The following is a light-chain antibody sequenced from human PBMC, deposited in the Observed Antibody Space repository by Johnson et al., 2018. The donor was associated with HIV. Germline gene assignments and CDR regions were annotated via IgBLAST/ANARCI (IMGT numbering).Light chain of an antibody. CDR3: GTWDNSLSTGGV. V-gene: IGLV1-51*02. CDR2: ENN. J-gene: IGLJ1*01. CDR1: SSNIGNNY. Sequence: QSVLTQPPSVSAAPGQKVTISCSGSSSNIGNNYISWYQQFPGTAPKLLIYENNKRPSGIPDRFSGSKSGPSATLDITGLPTGDESDYYCGTWDNSLSTGGVFGTGTKVTVL.